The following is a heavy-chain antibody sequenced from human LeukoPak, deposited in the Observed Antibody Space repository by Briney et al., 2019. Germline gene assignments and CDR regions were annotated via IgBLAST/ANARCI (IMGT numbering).Heavy chain of an antibody. V-gene: IGHV3-64*01. Sequence: PGGSLRLSCAASGFTFSSYAMHWVRQAPGKGLEYVSAISSNGGSTYYANSVKGRFTISRDNSKNTLYLQMGSLRAEDTAVYYCAREVQPVNDYDILTGYYFDYWGQGTLVTVSS. CDR3: AREVQPVNDYDILTGYYFDY. D-gene: IGHD3-9*01. CDR1: GFTFSSYA. CDR2: ISSNGGST. J-gene: IGHJ4*02.